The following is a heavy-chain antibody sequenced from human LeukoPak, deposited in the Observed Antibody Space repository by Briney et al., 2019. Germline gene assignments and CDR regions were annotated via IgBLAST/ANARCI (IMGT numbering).Heavy chain of an antibody. J-gene: IGHJ4*02. CDR1: GGSISSYY. Sequence: PSETLPLTCTVSGGSISSYYWSWIRQPPGKGLEWIGYIYYSGSTNYNPSLKSRVTISVDTSKNQFSLKLSSVTAADMAVYYCARYGSGSYYFDYWGQGTLVTVSS. CDR2: IYYSGST. V-gene: IGHV4-59*01. D-gene: IGHD3-10*01. CDR3: ARYGSGSYYFDY.